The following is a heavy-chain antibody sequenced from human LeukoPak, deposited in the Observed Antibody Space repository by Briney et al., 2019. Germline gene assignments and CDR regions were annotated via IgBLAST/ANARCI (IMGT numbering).Heavy chain of an antibody. CDR1: GHTFTGYY. D-gene: IGHD6-19*01. Sequence: ASVKVSCKASGHTFTGYYIHWVRQAPGQGLEWMGWIIPNIGVTNYAQKFQGRGTITRNTSISKAYMQLSSLRSEDTPAYYCARFAVAGGIDYWGQGTLVTVS. CDR3: ARFAVAGGIDY. V-gene: IGHV1-2*02. J-gene: IGHJ4*02. CDR2: IIPNIGVT.